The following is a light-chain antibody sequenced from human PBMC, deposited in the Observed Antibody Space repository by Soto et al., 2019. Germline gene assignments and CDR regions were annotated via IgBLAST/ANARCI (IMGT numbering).Light chain of an antibody. Sequence: QSVLTQPASVSGSPGQSIAISCNGTSSDIGTYDYVSWYQQHPGKAPKLMLFDVNHRPSGVSDRFFGSKSGNTASLTISGLQAEDEDDYYCSSYTTSSSVIFGGGTKVTVL. CDR3: SSYTTSSSVI. J-gene: IGLJ2*01. V-gene: IGLV2-14*03. CDR1: SSDIGTYDY. CDR2: DVN.